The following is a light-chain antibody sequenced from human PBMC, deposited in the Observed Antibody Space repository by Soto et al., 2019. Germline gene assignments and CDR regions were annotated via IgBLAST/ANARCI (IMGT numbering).Light chain of an antibody. CDR3: QQRSSWPYT. Sequence: EIVLTQSPATLSLSPGERATLSCRASQSVSSYLAWYQQKAGQAPRLLISDASDRATGIPARFSGSGSGSDFTLTISSLQPEDFAVYYCQQRSSWPYTFGQGTKLEIK. J-gene: IGKJ2*01. V-gene: IGKV3-11*01. CDR1: QSVSSY. CDR2: DAS.